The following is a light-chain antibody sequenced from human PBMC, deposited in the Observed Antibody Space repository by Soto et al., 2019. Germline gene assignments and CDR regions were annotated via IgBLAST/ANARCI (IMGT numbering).Light chain of an antibody. Sequence: QSALTQPRSVSGSPGQSVTLSCTGTSSDVGGYNYVSWYQQHPGKAPKLMIYDVSKRPSGVPDRFSGSKSGNTASLTISGLQAEDEADYYCCSYAGSYKGYVFGTGTKLTVL. J-gene: IGLJ1*01. CDR1: SSDVGGYNY. CDR2: DVS. CDR3: CSYAGSYKGYV. V-gene: IGLV2-11*01.